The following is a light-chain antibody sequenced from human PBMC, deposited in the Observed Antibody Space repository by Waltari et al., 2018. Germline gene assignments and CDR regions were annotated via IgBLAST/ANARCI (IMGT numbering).Light chain of an antibody. V-gene: IGKV2-30*01. CDR2: KVS. J-gene: IGKJ5*01. Sequence: DVGLTQSPLSLPVTLGQPASISCRSSQSLVYTDGISYLNWFHQRPGQAPRRLIYKVSHRDSGVPDRFSGSGSGTYFTLMISSVEADDVGVYFCMQATHWPVTFGQGTRLEIK. CDR1: QSLVYTDGISY. CDR3: MQATHWPVT.